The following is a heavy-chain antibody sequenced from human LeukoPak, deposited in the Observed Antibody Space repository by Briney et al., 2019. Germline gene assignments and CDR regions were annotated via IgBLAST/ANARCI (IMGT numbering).Heavy chain of an antibody. CDR1: GGTFSSYA. CDR3: ARVKGSRDYIWGSYDY. D-gene: IGHD3-16*01. V-gene: IGHV1-69*13. Sequence: SVKVSCKASGGTFSSYAISWVRQAPGQGLEWMGGIIPIFGTANYAQKFQGRVTITADESTSTAYMELSSLRSEDTAVYYCARVKGSRDYIWGSYDYWGRGTLVTVSS. J-gene: IGHJ4*02. CDR2: IIPIFGTA.